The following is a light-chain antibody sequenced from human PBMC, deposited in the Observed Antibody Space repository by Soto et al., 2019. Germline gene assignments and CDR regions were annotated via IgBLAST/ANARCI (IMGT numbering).Light chain of an antibody. CDR1: QSVSSN. J-gene: IGKJ4*01. Sequence: EIVMTQSPATLSVSPGERATLSCRASQSVSSNLAWYQQKPGQAPRLLIYGASTRATGIPARFSGSGSGTEFTLTISSLQSEDFAVYYCQEFASNFGGGTKVDIK. V-gene: IGKV3D-15*01. CDR3: QEFASN. CDR2: GAS.